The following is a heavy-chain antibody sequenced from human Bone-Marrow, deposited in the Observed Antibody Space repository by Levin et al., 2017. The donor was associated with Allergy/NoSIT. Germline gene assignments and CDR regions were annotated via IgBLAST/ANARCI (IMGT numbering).Heavy chain of an antibody. V-gene: IGHV1-18*01. CDR3: ARVEYSGYDPFDY. CDR2: ISAYNGNT. D-gene: IGHD5-12*01. Sequence: GESLKISCKASGYTFTSYGISWVRQAPGQGLEWMGWISAYNGNTNYAQKLQGRVTMTTDTSTSTAYMELRSLRSDDTAVYYCARVEYSGYDPFDYWGQGTLVTVSS. CDR1: GYTFTSYG. J-gene: IGHJ4*02.